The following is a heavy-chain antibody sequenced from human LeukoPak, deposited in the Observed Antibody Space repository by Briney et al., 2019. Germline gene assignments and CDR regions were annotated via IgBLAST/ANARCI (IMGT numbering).Heavy chain of an antibody. V-gene: IGHV4-30-4*08. Sequence: SETLSLTCTVSGGSISSGDYYWSWIRQPPGKGLEWIGYIDYSGSTYYNPSLKSRVTISVDTSKNQFSLKLSSVTAADTAVYYCARDRSSGWIDAFDIWGQGTMVTVSS. CDR1: GGSISSGDYY. CDR3: ARDRSSGWIDAFDI. J-gene: IGHJ3*02. D-gene: IGHD6-19*01. CDR2: IDYSGST.